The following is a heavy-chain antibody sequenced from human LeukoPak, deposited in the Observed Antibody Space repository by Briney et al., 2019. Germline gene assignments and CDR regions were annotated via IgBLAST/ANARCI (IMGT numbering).Heavy chain of an antibody. CDR3: ARAPVTTYGYFDY. Sequence: SETLSLTCTVSGGSISSGGCYWSWIRQPPGKGLEWIGYIYHSGSTYYNPSLKSRVTISVDRSKNQFSLRLSSVTAADTAVYYCARAPVTTYGYFDYWGQGTLVTVSS. D-gene: IGHD4-17*01. CDR1: GGSISSGGCY. V-gene: IGHV4-30-2*01. CDR2: IYHSGST. J-gene: IGHJ4*02.